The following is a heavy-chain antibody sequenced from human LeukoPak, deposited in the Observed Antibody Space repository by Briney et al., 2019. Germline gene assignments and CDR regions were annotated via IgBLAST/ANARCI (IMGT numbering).Heavy chain of an antibody. CDR2: ISTNGGST. CDR3: ARGPGNYLDF. V-gene: IGHV3-64*01. D-gene: IGHD4-23*01. J-gene: IGHJ4*02. Sequence: PGGSLRLSYAASGFTFSNYAMRWLGHAPGQGMEYVASISTNGGSTSYASSVRGRFTISRDNSKNTVYLQMGSLRIEDMALYYCARGPGNYLDFWGQGTLVTVSS. CDR1: GFTFSNYA.